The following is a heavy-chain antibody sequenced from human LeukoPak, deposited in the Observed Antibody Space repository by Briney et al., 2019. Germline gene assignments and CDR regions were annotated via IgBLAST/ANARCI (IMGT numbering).Heavy chain of an antibody. V-gene: IGHV3-33*01. J-gene: IGHJ5*02. CDR3: ARDNWNYTGNWFDP. D-gene: IGHD1-7*01. Sequence: GGSLRLSCAASGFTFSSYGMHWVRQAPGKGLEWVAVIWYDGSNKYYADSVEGRFTISRDNSKNTLYLQMNSLRAEDTAVYYCARDNWNYTGNWFDPWGQGTLVTVSS. CDR1: GFTFSSYG. CDR2: IWYDGSNK.